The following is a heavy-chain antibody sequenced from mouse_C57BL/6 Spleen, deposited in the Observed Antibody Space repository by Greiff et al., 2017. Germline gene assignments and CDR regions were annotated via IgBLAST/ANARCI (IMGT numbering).Heavy chain of an antibody. Sequence: EVQLQQSGPELVKPGASVKMSCKASGYTFTDYRMHWVKQSPGKGLEWIGYINPDNGSTSYNQKFKGKATLTVNKSSSTAYMELRSLTSEDSAIYSCVAYDYVMDYWGQGTTLTVSS. CDR1: GYTFTDYR. V-gene: IGHV1-22*01. CDR2: INPDNGST. J-gene: IGHJ2*01. CDR3: VAYDYVMDY. D-gene: IGHD1-1*01.